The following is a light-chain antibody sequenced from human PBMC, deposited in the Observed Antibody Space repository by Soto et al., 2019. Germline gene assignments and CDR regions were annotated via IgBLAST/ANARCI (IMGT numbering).Light chain of an antibody. V-gene: IGLV1-51*01. J-gene: IGLJ2*01. CDR1: SSNIGGNY. CDR2: DNY. Sequence: QAVVAQPPSISAAPGQKVTISCSGSSSNIGGNYVSWYQHVPRTAPKLLIYDNYKRASGIPDRFSASKSGTSATLGITGLQTGDEADYYCGTWDISLDTVVFGGGTQLTVL. CDR3: GTWDISLDTVV.